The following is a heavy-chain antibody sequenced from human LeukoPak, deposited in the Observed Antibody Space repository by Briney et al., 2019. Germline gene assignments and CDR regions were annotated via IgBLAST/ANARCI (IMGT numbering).Heavy chain of an antibody. CDR2: INHHGHT. CDR1: GFTFNHYA. Sequence: GVSLTLSCAASGFTFNHYAMSWVSQAPGKGLEWVSGINHHGHTFYADSVKGRFTISRDNSKNTVFLQMNSLRADDTAEYFCARDHGSQDSGACYVFVNRGPGTLVTVSS. J-gene: IGHJ4*02. V-gene: IGHV3-23*01. D-gene: IGHD6-19*01. CDR3: ARDHGSQDSGACYVFVN.